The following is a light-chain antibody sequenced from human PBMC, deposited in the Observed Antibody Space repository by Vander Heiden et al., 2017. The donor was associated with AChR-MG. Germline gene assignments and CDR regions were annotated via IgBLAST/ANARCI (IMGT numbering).Light chain of an antibody. J-gene: IGKJ4*01. CDR1: QDIKYS. V-gene: IGKV1-33*01. Sequence: DIQMTQSPSSLSASVGDGVTITCQASQDIKYSLNWYQQKPGRVPELLIYAASNLQTGVPSRFSGTGSGTHFTFTISRLQPEDIATYYCQQYHHRITFGGGTKVEIK. CDR3: QQYHHRIT. CDR2: AAS.